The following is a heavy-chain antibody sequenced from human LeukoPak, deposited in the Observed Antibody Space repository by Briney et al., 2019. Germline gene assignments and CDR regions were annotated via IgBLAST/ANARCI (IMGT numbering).Heavy chain of an antibody. CDR1: GGSISTSY. Sequence: PSETLSLTCTVSGGSISTSYRSWIRQPPGKGLEWNGYIYHNGNTNYNPSLKGRITISVDTSENQFSLKLNSVTAADTAVYYCARLLAYKSTWFDYWGQGILVTVSS. CDR2: IYHNGNT. V-gene: IGHV4-59*13. CDR3: ARLLAYKSTWFDY. D-gene: IGHD2/OR15-2a*01. J-gene: IGHJ4*02.